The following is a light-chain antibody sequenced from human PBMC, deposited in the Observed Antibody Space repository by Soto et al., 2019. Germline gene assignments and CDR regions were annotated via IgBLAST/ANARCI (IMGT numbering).Light chain of an antibody. Sequence: DIQMTQSPSSLSASVGDRVTITCLTSQSINTYLNWYQQKPGKAPKLLIYGASSLRSGVPLRFSGSGSGTGFTLTISSLQSEDFAVYYCQQYNIWRSISFGQGTRLEIK. CDR3: QQYNIWRSIS. CDR2: GAS. CDR1: QSINTY. J-gene: IGKJ5*01. V-gene: IGKV1-39*01.